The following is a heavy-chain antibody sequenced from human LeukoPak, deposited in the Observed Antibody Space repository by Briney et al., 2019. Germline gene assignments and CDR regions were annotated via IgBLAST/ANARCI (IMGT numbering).Heavy chain of an antibody. CDR1: GVPIASHSW. J-gene: IGHJ4*02. CDR3: AYNRDFALDN. D-gene: IGHD1-14*01. CDR2: IYHTGGA. Sequence: SETLSLTCAVSGVPIASHSWWSWVRQPPGQGLEWIGEIYHTGGANYKPSLKSRVTMSVDTSNNHFSLKLTSVTAADTAVYFCAYNRDFALDNWGQGTLVTVSS. V-gene: IGHV4/OR15-8*01.